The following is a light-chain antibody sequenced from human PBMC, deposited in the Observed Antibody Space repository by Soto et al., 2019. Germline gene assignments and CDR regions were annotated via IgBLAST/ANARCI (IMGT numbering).Light chain of an antibody. CDR2: DAS. CDR3: QQYGTSPQT. Sequence: DIQMTQSPSSVSASVGDRVTITCRASQSISSWLAWYQQKPGKAPKLLIYDASTRASGVPDRFSGSGSGTEFTLTISRLEPEDFAVYYCQQYGTSPQTFGQGTKVDIK. V-gene: IGKV1-5*01. CDR1: QSISSW. J-gene: IGKJ1*01.